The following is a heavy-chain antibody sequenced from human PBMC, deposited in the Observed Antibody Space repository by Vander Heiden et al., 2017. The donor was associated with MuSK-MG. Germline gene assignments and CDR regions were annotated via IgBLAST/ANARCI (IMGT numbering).Heavy chain of an antibody. CDR2: ISCYNGDT. D-gene: IGHD6-19*01. CDR1: GYTFRNHG. CDR3: ARDPSNTSGRLVYFDY. V-gene: IGHV1-18*01. Sequence: QVQLVQSGGEVKEPGASVKVSCKASGYTFRNHGIAWLRQAPGQGLEWMGWISCYNGDTNFAQNFQGRVTLTTDTSTSTVYMELRSLGSDDTAVYYCARDPSNTSGRLVYFDYWGQGTLVTVSS. J-gene: IGHJ4*02.